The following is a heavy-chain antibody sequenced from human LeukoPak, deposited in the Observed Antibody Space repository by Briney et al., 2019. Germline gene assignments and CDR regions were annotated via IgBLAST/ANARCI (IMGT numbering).Heavy chain of an antibody. J-gene: IGHJ4*02. CDR1: GFSFRSCG. D-gene: IGHD3-3*01. CDR2: IQYDGSNK. V-gene: IGHV3-30*02. Sequence: GGSLRLSCAASGFSFRSCGMHWVRQAPGKGLEWVAFIQYDGSNKYYADSVKGRFTISRDNSKNTLFLQMNSLRAADTAVYYCAKGAGVGFDYWGQETLVTVSS. CDR3: AKGAGVGFDY.